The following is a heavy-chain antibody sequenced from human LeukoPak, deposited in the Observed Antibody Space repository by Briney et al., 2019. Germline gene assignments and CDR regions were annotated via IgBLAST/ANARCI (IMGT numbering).Heavy chain of an antibody. Sequence: ASLKVSCTASGYTFTGYYMHWVRHAPGQGLEWVGWVNPNSGGTNYAQKFQGRVTITRDTSISTAYMELSRLRSDDTAVYYCARERRIVVVPAATPRFDYWGQGTLVTVSS. CDR1: GYTFTGYY. CDR3: ARERRIVVVPAATPRFDY. CDR2: VNPNSGGT. J-gene: IGHJ4*02. V-gene: IGHV1-2*02. D-gene: IGHD2-2*01.